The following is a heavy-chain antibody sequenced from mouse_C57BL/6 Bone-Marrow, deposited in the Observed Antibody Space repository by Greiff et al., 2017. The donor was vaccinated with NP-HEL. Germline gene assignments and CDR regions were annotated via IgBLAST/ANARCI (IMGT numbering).Heavy chain of an antibody. CDR3: ARGGRFITTVPYFDY. J-gene: IGHJ2*01. CDR1: GYTFTSYG. CDR2: IYPRSGNT. Sequence: VQLQQSGAELARPGASVKLSCKASGYTFTSYGISWVKQRTGQGLEWIGEIYPRSGNTYYNEKFKGKATLTADKSSSTAYMELSSLTSEDSAVYFCARGGRFITTVPYFDYWGQGTTLTVSS. D-gene: IGHD1-1*01. V-gene: IGHV1-81*01.